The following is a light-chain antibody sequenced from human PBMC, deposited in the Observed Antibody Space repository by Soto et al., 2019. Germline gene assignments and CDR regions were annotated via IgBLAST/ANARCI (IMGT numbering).Light chain of an antibody. Sequence: QSVLTQPASVSGSPGQSITISCTGTSSDVGGYKYVSWYQQHPGKAPKLMIYEVSNRPSGVSNRFSGSKSGNTASLTISGLQAEDEADYYCSSYATSSFLVFGGGTKVTVL. CDR1: SSDVGGYKY. J-gene: IGLJ2*01. CDR3: SSYATSSFLV. CDR2: EVS. V-gene: IGLV2-14*01.